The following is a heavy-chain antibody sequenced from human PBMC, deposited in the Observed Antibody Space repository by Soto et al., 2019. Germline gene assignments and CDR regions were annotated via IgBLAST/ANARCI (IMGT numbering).Heavy chain of an antibody. CDR1: GFTFDDYA. V-gene: IGHV3-9*01. CDR3: ACMVRGALARVTYYYYYYMDV. CDR2: ISWNSGSI. J-gene: IGHJ6*03. D-gene: IGHD3-10*01. Sequence: GGSLRLSCAASGFTFDDYAMHWVRQAPGKGLEWVSGISWNSGSIGYADSVKGRFTISRDNAKNSLYLQMNSLRAEDTALYYCACMVRGALARVTYYYYYYMDVWGKGTTVTVSS.